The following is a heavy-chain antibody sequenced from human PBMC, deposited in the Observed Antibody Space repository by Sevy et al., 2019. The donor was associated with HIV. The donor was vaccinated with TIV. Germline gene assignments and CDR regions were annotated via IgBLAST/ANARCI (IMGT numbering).Heavy chain of an antibody. Sequence: GGSLRLSCAASGFTFSSYGMHWVRQAPGKGLEWVAFIRYDGSNKYYADSVKGRFTISRDNSKNTLYLQMNSLRAEDTAVYYCAKDRSSSCRDYYYYGMDVWGQGTTVTVSS. CDR1: GFTFSSYG. D-gene: IGHD6-13*01. J-gene: IGHJ6*02. CDR2: IRYDGSNK. V-gene: IGHV3-30*02. CDR3: AKDRSSSCRDYYYYGMDV.